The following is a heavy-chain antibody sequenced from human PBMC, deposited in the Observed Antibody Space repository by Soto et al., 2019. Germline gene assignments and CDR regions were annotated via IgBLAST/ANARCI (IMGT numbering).Heavy chain of an antibody. CDR1: GYDFNSYS. D-gene: IGHD4-17*01. CDR2: INGGSGNT. CDR3: AGSAVTIDGLDF. V-gene: IGHV1-3*01. J-gene: IGHJ4*02. Sequence: QVRLEQSRAEVKEPGASVKISCKASGYDFNSYSIHWLRQAPGQRPEYMGRINGGSGNTKFSQKFHDRLTISRDTCASKMSMEMSSLTSDDTGVYYCAGSAVTIDGLDFWGQGTLVIVSS.